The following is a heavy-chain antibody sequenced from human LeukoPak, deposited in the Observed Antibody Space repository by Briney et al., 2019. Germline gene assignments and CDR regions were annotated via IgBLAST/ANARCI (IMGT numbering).Heavy chain of an antibody. V-gene: IGHV4-59*12. Sequence: SSETLSLTCTVSGGSISGYYWSWIRQPPGKGLEWIGHIYYSGSTNYDPSVKSRVTISVDTSKNQFFLNLSSVTAADTAVYYCAGLVGRYSSGLYYYYFDYWGQGTLVTVSS. J-gene: IGHJ4*02. D-gene: IGHD3-22*01. CDR3: AGLVGRYSSGLYYYYFDY. CDR2: IYYSGST. CDR1: GGSISGYY.